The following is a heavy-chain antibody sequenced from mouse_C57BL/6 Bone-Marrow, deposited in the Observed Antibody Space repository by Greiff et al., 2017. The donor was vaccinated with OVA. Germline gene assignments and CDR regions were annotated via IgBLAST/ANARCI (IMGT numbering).Heavy chain of an antibody. CDR3: ARSPYYEKDY. D-gene: IGHD2-10*01. Sequence: VKLVESGAELARPGASVKLSCKASGYTFTSYGISWVKQRTGQGLEWIGEIYPRSGNTYYNEKFKGKATLTADKSSSTAYMELRSLASEDSAVYFCARSPYYEKDYWGQGTTLTVSS. J-gene: IGHJ2*01. CDR2: IYPRSGNT. CDR1: GYTFTSYG. V-gene: IGHV1-81*01.